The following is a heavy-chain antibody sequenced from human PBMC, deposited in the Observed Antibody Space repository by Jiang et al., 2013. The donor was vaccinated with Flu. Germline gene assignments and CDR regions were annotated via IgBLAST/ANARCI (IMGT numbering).Heavy chain of an antibody. V-gene: IGHV3-30-3*01. J-gene: IGHJ6*02. Sequence: LVESGGGVVQPGRSLRLSCAASGFTFSSYAMHWVRQAPGKGLEWVAVISYDGSNKYYADSVKGRFTISRDNSKNTLYLQMNSLRAEDTAVYYCARDYREQEQQGYYYGMDVWGQGTTVTVSS. CDR2: ISYDGSNK. CDR1: GFTFSSYA. D-gene: IGHD6-13*01. CDR3: ARDYREQEQQGYYYGMDV.